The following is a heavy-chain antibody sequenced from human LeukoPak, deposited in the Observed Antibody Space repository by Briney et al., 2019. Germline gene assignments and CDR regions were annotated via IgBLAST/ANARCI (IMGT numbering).Heavy chain of an antibody. CDR1: GGTFSSYA. J-gene: IGHJ6*04. CDR3: ARGPLGRVVPAAPMDV. V-gene: IGHV1-69*13. D-gene: IGHD2-2*01. Sequence: SVKVSCKASGGTFSSYAISWVRQAPGQGLEWMGGIIPIFGTANYAQKFQGRVTITADESTSTAYMELSSLRSEDTAVYYCARGPLGRVVPAAPMDVWGKGTTVTVSS. CDR2: IIPIFGTA.